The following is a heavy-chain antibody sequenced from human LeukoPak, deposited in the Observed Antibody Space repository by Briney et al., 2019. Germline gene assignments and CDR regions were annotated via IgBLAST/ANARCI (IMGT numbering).Heavy chain of an antibody. CDR1: GFTFSSHA. CDR3: AKLILGARSLFDF. D-gene: IGHD1-26*01. Sequence: GGSLRLSCVASGFTFSSHAMSWVRQAPGKGLEWVSAISGSGDSTFYADSVKGRFTISRDNSKNTLYLQMSSLRADDTAMYYCAKLILGARSLFDFRGQGILVTVSS. V-gene: IGHV3-23*01. CDR2: ISGSGDST. J-gene: IGHJ4*02.